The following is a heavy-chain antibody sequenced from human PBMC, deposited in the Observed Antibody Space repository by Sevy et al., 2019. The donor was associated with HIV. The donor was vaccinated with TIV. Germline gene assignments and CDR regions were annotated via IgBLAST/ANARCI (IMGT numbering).Heavy chain of an antibody. V-gene: IGHV1-69*13. CDR3: ARGVHSGSYFGHSDAFDI. D-gene: IGHD1-26*01. CDR1: GGTFSSYA. Sequence: ASVKVSCKASGGTFSSYAISWVRQAPGQGLEWMGGIIPIFGTANYAQKFQGRVTITADESTSTDYMELSSLRSEDTAVYYCARGVHSGSYFGHSDAFDIWGQGTMVTVSS. J-gene: IGHJ3*02. CDR2: IIPIFGTA.